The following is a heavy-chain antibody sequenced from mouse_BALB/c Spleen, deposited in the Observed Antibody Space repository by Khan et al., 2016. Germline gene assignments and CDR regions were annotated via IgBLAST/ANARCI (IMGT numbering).Heavy chain of an antibody. J-gene: IGHJ1*01. Sequence: EVQLQESGPGLVKPSQSLSLTCTVTGYSITSDYAWNWIRQFPGNTLEWMGYISYNDDTSYNPSLKSRISITRDTSKNQFFLQLSSVTTEDTATYYCASRHYGNSFHWYFHVWGAGTTVTVSS. CDR2: ISYNDDT. D-gene: IGHD1-1*01. CDR3: ASRHYGNSFHWYFHV. V-gene: IGHV3-2*02. CDR1: GYSITSDYA.